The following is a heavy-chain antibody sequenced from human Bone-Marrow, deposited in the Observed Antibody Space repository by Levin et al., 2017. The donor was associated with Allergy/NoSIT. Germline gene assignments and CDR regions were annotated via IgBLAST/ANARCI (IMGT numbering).Heavy chain of an antibody. V-gene: IGHV1-69*13. CDR1: GDTLSSYA. CDR2: IIPIFATA. Sequence: ASVKVSCKASGDTLSSYALSWVRQVPGQGLEWVGGIIPIFATANYAQNLQGRVTITADESTNTAYMELSSLRSEDTAVYYCARSYNWNDYYYYGMDVWGQGTTVTVSS. D-gene: IGHD1-20*01. CDR3: ARSYNWNDYYYYGMDV. J-gene: IGHJ6*02.